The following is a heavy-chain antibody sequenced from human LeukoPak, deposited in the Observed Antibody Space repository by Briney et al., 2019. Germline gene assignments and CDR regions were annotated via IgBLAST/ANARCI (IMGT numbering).Heavy chain of an antibody. J-gene: IGHJ4*02. CDR1: GFTFGTYW. CDR2: IKPEGSHI. Sequence: GESLRLSCAAAGFTFGTYWMNWVRQAPGGGREWVANIKPEGSHIYYGDSVKGRVSISRDNAKNSLYLQIISLRAEDKAIYYCATDASGDSYADYWGQGTRVTVSS. CDR3: ATDASGDSYADY. D-gene: IGHD5-18*01. V-gene: IGHV3-7*01.